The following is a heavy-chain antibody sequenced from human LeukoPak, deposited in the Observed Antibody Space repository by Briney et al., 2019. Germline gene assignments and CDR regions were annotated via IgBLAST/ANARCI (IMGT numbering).Heavy chain of an antibody. CDR1: GGSINSGTFY. D-gene: IGHD1-26*01. CDR3: ARRSDSGSDDGEDYFDY. V-gene: IGHV4-39*01. CDR2: MYYGGSS. J-gene: IGHJ4*02. Sequence: PSETLSLACTVSGGSINSGTFYWGWLPQPPGKGLEWIGSMYYGGSSYYNPSLKSRVTTSVDTSKKQFSLQPTSVAAADTAVYFCARRSDSGSDDGEDYFDYWGQGTLVTVSS.